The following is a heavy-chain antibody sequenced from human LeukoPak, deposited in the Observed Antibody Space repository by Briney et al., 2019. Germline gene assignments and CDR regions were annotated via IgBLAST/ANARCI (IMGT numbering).Heavy chain of an antibody. Sequence: ASVKVSCKASGGTLSRYAISWVRQAPGQGPEWMGGIIPIFGTTSYAQKFQGRVTITADESTSTAYMELSSLRSEDTAVYYCARIVGIASRGYFDYWGQGTLVTVSS. J-gene: IGHJ4*02. CDR1: GGTLSRYA. V-gene: IGHV1-69*13. D-gene: IGHD3-10*01. CDR3: ARIVGIASRGYFDY. CDR2: IIPIFGTT.